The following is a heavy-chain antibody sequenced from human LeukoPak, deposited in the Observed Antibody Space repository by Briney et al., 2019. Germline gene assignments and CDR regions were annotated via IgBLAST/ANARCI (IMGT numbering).Heavy chain of an antibody. Sequence: GGSLRLSCAASGFTFSNAWMSWVRQAPGKGLEWVGRIKSKTDGGTTDYAAPVKGRFTISRDDSKNTLYLQMNSLRAEDTAVYYCAKVPSKLYPHDDYWGQGTLVTVSS. CDR3: AKVPSKLYPHDDY. V-gene: IGHV3-15*01. D-gene: IGHD2-15*01. CDR2: IKSKTDGGTT. CDR1: GFTFSNAW. J-gene: IGHJ4*02.